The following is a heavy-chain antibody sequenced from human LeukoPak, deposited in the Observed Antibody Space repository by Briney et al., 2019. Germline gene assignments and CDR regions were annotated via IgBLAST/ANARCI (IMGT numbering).Heavy chain of an antibody. CDR3: ARVRTYYDFWSGYLSDY. CDR2: IKQDGSEK. Sequence: GGSLRLSCAASGFTFSSYWMSWVRQAPGKGLEWVANIKQDGSEKYYVDSVKGRFAISRDNAKNSLYLQMNSLRAEDTAVYYCARVRTYYDFWSGYLSDYWGQGTLVTVSS. J-gene: IGHJ4*02. V-gene: IGHV3-7*01. D-gene: IGHD3-3*01. CDR1: GFTFSSYW.